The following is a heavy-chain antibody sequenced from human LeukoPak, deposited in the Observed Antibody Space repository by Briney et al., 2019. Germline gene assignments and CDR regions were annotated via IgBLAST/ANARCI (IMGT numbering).Heavy chain of an antibody. CDR2: ISGSGGST. Sequence: PGGSLRLSCAASGFTFSSYAMSWVRQAPGKGLEWVSAISGSGGSTYYADSVKGRFTISRDNSKNTLYLQMNSLRAEDTAVYYCAKDQVALGVAGNNWFDPWGQGTLVTVSS. D-gene: IGHD6-19*01. V-gene: IGHV3-23*01. CDR3: AKDQVALGVAGNNWFDP. CDR1: GFTFSSYA. J-gene: IGHJ5*02.